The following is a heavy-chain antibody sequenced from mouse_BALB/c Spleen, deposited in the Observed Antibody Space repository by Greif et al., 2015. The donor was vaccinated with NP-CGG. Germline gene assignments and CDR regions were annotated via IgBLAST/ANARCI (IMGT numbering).Heavy chain of an antibody. V-gene: IGHV1-9*01. D-gene: IGHD1-1*01. J-gene: IGHJ4*01. CDR1: GYTFSSYW. CDR3: ARYYDDYAMDY. Sequence: QVQLQQSGAELMKPGASVKISCKATGYTFSSYWIEWVKQRPGHGLEWIGEFLPGSGSTNYNEKFKGKATFTADTSSNTAYMQLSSLTSEDSAVYYCARYYDDYAMDYWGQGTSVTVSS. CDR2: FLPGSGST.